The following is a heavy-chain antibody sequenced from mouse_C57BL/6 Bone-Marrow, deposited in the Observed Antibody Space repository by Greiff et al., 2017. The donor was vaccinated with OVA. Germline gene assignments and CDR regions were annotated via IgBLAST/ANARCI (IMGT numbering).Heavy chain of an antibody. D-gene: IGHD2-1*01. CDR3: ARIYYGNYVVDYYAMDY. CDR1: GFSLTSYA. CDR2: IWTGGGT. J-gene: IGHJ4*01. Sequence: QVQLKESGPGLVAPSQSLSITCTVSGFSLTSYAISWVRQPPGQGLEWLGVIWTGGGTNYNSALKSRLSISKDNTRSQVFLKMNSLQTDDTARYYCARIYYGNYVVDYYAMDYWGQGTSVTVSS. V-gene: IGHV2-9-1*01.